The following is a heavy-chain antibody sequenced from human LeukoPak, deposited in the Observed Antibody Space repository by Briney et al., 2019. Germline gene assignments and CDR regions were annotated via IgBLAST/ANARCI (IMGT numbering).Heavy chain of an antibody. CDR3: ARRCSSYGSGPSYYYYYMDV. Sequence: SETLSLTCTVSGGSISSYYWSWIRQPPGKGLEWIGYIYYSGSTNYNPSLKSRVTISVDTSKNQFSLKLSSVTAAATAVSYCARRCSSYGSGPSYYYYYMDVWGKGTTVTISS. V-gene: IGHV4-59*12. D-gene: IGHD3-10*01. CDR2: IYYSGST. J-gene: IGHJ6*03. CDR1: GGSISSYY.